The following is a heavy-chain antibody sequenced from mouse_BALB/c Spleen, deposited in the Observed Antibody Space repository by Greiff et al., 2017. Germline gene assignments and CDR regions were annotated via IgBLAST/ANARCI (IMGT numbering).Heavy chain of an antibody. CDR1: GFSLTSYG. J-gene: IGHJ1*01. V-gene: IGHV2-2*02. Sequence: QVQLKESGPGLVQPSQSLSITCTVSGFSLTSYGVHWVRQSPGKGLEWLGVIWSGGSTDYNAAFISRLSISKDNSKSQVFFKMNSLQANDTAIYYCASLYYRYDDWYFDVWGAGTTVTVSS. D-gene: IGHD2-14*01. CDR3: ASLYYRYDDWYFDV. CDR2: IWSGGST.